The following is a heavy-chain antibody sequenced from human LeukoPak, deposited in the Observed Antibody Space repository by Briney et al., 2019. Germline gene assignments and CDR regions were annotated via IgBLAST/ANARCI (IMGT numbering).Heavy chain of an antibody. D-gene: IGHD5-24*01. V-gene: IGHV4-4*02. CDR3: ARGPADYNKLKPGDRDGYNYKSKRTPFDY. J-gene: IGHJ4*02. CDR1: GGSISSSNW. CDR2: IYHSGST. Sequence: PSETLSLTCAISGGSISSSNWWTWVRQPPGKGLEWIEEIYHSGSTNYNPSLKSRVTISVDTSKNQLSLRLSSVTAADTAVYYCARGPADYNKLKPGDRDGYNYKSKRTPFDYWGQGTLVTVSS.